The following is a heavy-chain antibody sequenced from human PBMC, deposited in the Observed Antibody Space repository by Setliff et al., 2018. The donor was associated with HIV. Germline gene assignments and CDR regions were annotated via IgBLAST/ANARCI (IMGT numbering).Heavy chain of an antibody. Sequence: LSLTCSVSGISITTDGYYWSWIRHYPGKGLEWIGYMYHSGSTYYNASLASRLIMSLDPSKNQFSLKLNSMTAADTAMYYCAGGRYFRDIRDSRFDFWGQGMLVTVSS. CDR2: MYHSGST. D-gene: IGHD3-9*01. V-gene: IGHV4-31*03. J-gene: IGHJ4*02. CDR1: GISITTDGYY. CDR3: AGGRYFRDIRDSRFDF.